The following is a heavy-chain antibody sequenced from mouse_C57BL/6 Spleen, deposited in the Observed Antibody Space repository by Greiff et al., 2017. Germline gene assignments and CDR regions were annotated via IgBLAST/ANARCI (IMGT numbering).Heavy chain of an antibody. Sequence: EVQLQQSGPELVKPGASVKISCKASGYTFTDYYMNWVKQSHGKSLEWIGDINPNNGGTRYNQKFKGKATLTVDKSSSTAYMELRSLTSEDSAVYYCARGGLRRPPLDYWGQGTTLTVSS. CDR1: GYTFTDYY. J-gene: IGHJ2*01. D-gene: IGHD2-2*01. V-gene: IGHV1-26*01. CDR2: INPNNGGT. CDR3: ARGGLRRPPLDY.